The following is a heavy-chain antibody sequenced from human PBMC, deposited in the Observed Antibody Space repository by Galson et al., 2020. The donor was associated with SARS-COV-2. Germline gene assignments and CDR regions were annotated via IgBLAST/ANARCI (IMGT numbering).Heavy chain of an antibody. Sequence: SETLSLTCTVSGGSIRSGGYYWSWIRQHPGKGLEWIGYIYYSGSTYYNPSLKSRVTISVDTSKNQFSLKLSSVTAADTAVYYCARDLVVRGALPGYWGQGTLVTVSS. V-gene: IGHV4-31*03. J-gene: IGHJ4*02. CDR1: GGSIRSGGYY. CDR3: ARDLVVRGALPGY. D-gene: IGHD3-10*01. CDR2: IYYSGST.